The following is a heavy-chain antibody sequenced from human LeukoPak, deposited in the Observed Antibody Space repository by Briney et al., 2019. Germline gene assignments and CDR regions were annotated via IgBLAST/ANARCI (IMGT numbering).Heavy chain of an antibody. V-gene: IGHV3-30*02. Sequence: GGSLSLSCAASGFTFISYGMHWVRQAPGKGLEWVAFIRYDGSNKYYADSVKGRFTISRDNSKNTLYLQMNSLRAEDTAVYYCAKDGERYSYGRYFDYWGQGTLVTVSS. J-gene: IGHJ4*02. CDR1: GFTFISYG. D-gene: IGHD5-18*01. CDR2: IRYDGSNK. CDR3: AKDGERYSYGRYFDY.